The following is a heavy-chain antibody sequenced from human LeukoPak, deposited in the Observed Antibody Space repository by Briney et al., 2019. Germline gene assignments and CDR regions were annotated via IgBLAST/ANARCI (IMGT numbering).Heavy chain of an antibody. CDR1: GFTFSSYA. CDR2: ISYDGSNK. CDR3: ARAIFGVVVMDV. V-gene: IGHV3-30-3*01. J-gene: IGHJ6*02. Sequence: GGSLRLSCAASGFTFSSYAMSWVRQAPGKGLEWVAVISYDGSNKYYADSVKGRFTISRDNSKNTLYLQMNSLRAEDTAVYYCARAIFGVVVMDVWGQGTTVTVSS. D-gene: IGHD3-3*01.